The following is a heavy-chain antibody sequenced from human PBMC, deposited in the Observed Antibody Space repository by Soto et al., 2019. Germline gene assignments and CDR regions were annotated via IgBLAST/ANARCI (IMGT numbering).Heavy chain of an antibody. CDR2: ISGSGGST. V-gene: IGHV3-23*01. J-gene: IGHJ4*02. CDR1: GFTFSSYA. CDR3: AKAPYYDYIWGSYRYNVFDY. Sequence: GGSLRLSCAASGFTFSSYAMSWVRQAPGKGLEWVSAISGSGGSTYYADSVKGRFTISRDNSKNTLYLQMNSLRAEDTAVYYCAKAPYYDYIWGSYRYNVFDYWGQGTLVTVSS. D-gene: IGHD3-16*02.